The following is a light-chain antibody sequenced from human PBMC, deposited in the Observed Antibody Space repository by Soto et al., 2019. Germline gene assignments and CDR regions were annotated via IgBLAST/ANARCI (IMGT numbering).Light chain of an antibody. V-gene: IGLV2-18*01. CDR3: NLYTSSNTYV. J-gene: IGLJ1*01. CDR2: EVT. CDR1: SSDVGDYNH. Sequence: QSVLTQSPSASGTPGQTITISCSGTSSDVGDYNHVSWYQQSPGTVPKLLIYEVTSRPSGVPDRFSGSKSGNTASLTISGLQAEDEADYYCNLYTSSNTYVFGTGTKLTVL.